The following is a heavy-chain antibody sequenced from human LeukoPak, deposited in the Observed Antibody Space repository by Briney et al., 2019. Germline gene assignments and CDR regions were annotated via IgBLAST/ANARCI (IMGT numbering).Heavy chain of an antibody. D-gene: IGHD3-3*01. CDR1: GGTFSSYA. V-gene: IGHV1-69*13. Sequence: SVKVSCKASGGTFSSYAISWVQQAPGQGLEWMGWIIPIFGAANYAHKFQGRVTITGDESTSTAYMELSSLRSDDTAVYYCRGGYITIFGVVTNAYYYYYYMDVWGKGTTVTVSS. J-gene: IGHJ6*03. CDR3: RGGYITIFGVVTNAYYYYYYMDV. CDR2: IIPIFGAA.